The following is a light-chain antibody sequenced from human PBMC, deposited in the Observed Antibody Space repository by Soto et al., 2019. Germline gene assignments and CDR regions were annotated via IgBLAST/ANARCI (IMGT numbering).Light chain of an antibody. CDR1: SSNIGSNY. J-gene: IGLJ1*01. V-gene: IGLV1-47*02. Sequence: QSVLTQPPSASGTPGQMVTISCSGRSSNIGSNYVYWYQQLPVTAPKLLIYYNNQRPSGVPDRFSGSKSGTSASLAISGLRSEDEADYYCATWDDSRSGYVFGNGTKLTVL. CDR2: YNN. CDR3: ATWDDSRSGYV.